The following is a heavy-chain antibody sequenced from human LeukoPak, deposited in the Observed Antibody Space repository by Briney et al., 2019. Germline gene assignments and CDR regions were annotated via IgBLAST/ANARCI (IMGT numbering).Heavy chain of an antibody. D-gene: IGHD3-16*02. CDR1: GFIFYSYA. CDR2: ITSSGSST. Sequence: GGSLRLSCSASGFIFYSYAMRWVRQAPGRGLEYVAAITSSGSSTFHANSVKGRFTISRDNSKNTPYLQMGSLRPEDMAVYFCTRGPGYDYVWGTYRADYWGQGTLVTVSS. J-gene: IGHJ4*02. CDR3: TRGPGYDYVWGTYRADY. V-gene: IGHV3-64*01.